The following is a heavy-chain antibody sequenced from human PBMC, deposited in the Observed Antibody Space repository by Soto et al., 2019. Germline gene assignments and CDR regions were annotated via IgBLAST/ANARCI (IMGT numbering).Heavy chain of an antibody. CDR1: GNTFTNYY. J-gene: IGHJ4*02. CDR2: INPSGGHT. V-gene: IGHV1-46*01. D-gene: IGHD2-21*02. Sequence: QVQLMQSGAEVKKPGASVKVSCKASGNTFTNYYIHWVRQAPGQGLEWMGTINPSGGHTTYSQNFLGRVTMTRYTSTSTLYMELTSLTSDDTAVYYCARGGHVVVVTAAFDYWGQGTLVTVSS. CDR3: ARGGHVVVVTAAFDY.